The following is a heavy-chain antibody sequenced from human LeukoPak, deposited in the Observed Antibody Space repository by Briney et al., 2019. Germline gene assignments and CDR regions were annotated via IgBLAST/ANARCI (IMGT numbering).Heavy chain of an antibody. CDR3: ARTGFSSWGNWFDP. Sequence: ASVTVSCKASGYTFTSYDINWVRQATGQGLEWMGWMNPNSGNTGYAQKFQGRVTMTRNTSISTAYMELSSLRSEDTAVYYCARTGFSSWGNWFDPWGQGTLVTVSS. D-gene: IGHD6-13*01. CDR2: MNPNSGNT. J-gene: IGHJ5*02. CDR1: GYTFTSYD. V-gene: IGHV1-8*01.